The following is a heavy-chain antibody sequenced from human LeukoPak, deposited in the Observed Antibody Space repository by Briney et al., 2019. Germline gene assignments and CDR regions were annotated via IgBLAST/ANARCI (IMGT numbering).Heavy chain of an antibody. CDR2: ISSSRSTI. D-gene: IGHD3-16*01. CDR1: GSTLSSSS. V-gene: IGHV3-48*01. CDR3: ARSRYDYLWGSYLEN. J-gene: IGHJ4*02. Sequence: PGGSLRLSCAASGSTLSSSSMNWVRQAPGKGLEWVSYISSSRSTIHYADSVKGRFTISRDNAKNSLYLQMNSLRAEDTAVYYCARSRYDYLWGSYLENWGQGTLVTVSS.